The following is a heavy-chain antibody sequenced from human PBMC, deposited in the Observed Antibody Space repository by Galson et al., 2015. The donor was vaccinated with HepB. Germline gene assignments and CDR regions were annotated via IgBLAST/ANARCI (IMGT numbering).Heavy chain of an antibody. D-gene: IGHD2/OR15-2a*01. J-gene: IGHJ4*02. Sequence: CAISGDSVSSNSAAWNWIRQSPSRGLEWLGRTFYRSMWKNEYAIFVSGRITINPDTTAKQFSLQLNSVTPEDTAVYYCTRDLSMRVDYWGQGTMVTVSS. V-gene: IGHV6-1*01. CDR2: TFYRSMWKN. CDR1: GDSVSSNSAA. CDR3: TRDLSMRVDY.